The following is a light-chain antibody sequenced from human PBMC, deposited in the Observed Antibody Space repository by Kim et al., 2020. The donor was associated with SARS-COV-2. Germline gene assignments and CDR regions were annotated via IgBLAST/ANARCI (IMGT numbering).Light chain of an antibody. V-gene: IGKV3-20*01. CDR2: GAS. Sequence: SPGVRATLSCRATQSVSANYLAWYQHKRGQAPRLVIYGASTRATGIPDRFTGSGSGTDFTLTISRLEPEDFAVYYCQQYDSLPRTFGQGTKVDIK. J-gene: IGKJ1*01. CDR1: QSVSANY. CDR3: QQYDSLPRT.